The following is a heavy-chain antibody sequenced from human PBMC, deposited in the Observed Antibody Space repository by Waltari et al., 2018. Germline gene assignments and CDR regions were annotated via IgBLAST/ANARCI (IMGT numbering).Heavy chain of an antibody. CDR1: GFTFSSYD. CDR3: ARDPKLSRPVYFDY. V-gene: IGHV3-30*16. CDR2: ISTDGRTV. J-gene: IGHJ4*02. Sequence: QVQLVESGGGVVQPGGSLRLSCAASGFTFSSYDIHWVRQAPGKGLEGVAVISTDGRTVFYADSVEGRFTISRDNSKSTLYLQLNSLRTEDTAVYYCARDPKLSRPVYFDYWGQGTLVTVSS.